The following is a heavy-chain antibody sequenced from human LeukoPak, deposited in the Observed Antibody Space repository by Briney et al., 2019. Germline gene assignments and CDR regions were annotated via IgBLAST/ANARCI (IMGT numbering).Heavy chain of an antibody. CDR1: GFTFSSYT. J-gene: IGHJ6*03. CDR3: ARGEDSDVPLDYDYYMDV. D-gene: IGHD5-18*01. CDR2: ISSSSSYI. V-gene: IGHV3-21*01. Sequence: GGSLRLSCAASGFTFSSYTMNWVRQGPGKGLEWVSCISSSSSYIYYADSVKGRFTISRDNAKNSLYLQVNSLRAEDTAVYYCARGEDSDVPLDYDYYMDVWGKRTTVTVSS.